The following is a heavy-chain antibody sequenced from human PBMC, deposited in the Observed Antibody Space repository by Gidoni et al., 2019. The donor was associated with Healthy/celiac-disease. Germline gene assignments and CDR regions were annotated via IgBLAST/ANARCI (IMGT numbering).Heavy chain of an antibody. CDR3: ARPYEPAAMEDAFDI. V-gene: IGHV4-39*01. CDR2: IYYSGST. J-gene: IGHJ3*02. Sequence: QLQLQASGPGLVTPSETLSLTCTVSGGSLRRCTYYWGWLRQPQGKGLEWIVSIYYSGSTYYNPSLKSLVTIAVDTSKNQFSLKRNLVTAADTVVYYGARPYEPAAMEDAFDIWGQGTMVTVSS. D-gene: IGHD2-2*01. CDR1: GGSLRRCTYY.